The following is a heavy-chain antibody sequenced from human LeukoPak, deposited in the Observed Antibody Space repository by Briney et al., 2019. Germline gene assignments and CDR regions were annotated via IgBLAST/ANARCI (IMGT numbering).Heavy chain of an antibody. V-gene: IGHV1-18*01. J-gene: IGHJ5*02. D-gene: IGHD4-17*01. CDR1: GYTFTSYG. CDR2: ISAYNGNT. CDR3: ARDHFTVTNTNWFDP. Sequence: ASVKVSCKASGYTFTSYGISWVRQAPGQGLEWMGWISAYNGNTNYAQTLQGRVTMTTDTSTSTAYMELRSLRSDDTAVYYCARDHFTVTNTNWFDPWGQGTLVTVSS.